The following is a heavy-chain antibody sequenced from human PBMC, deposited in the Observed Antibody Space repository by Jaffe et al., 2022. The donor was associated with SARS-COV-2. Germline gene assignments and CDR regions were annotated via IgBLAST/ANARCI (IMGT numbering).Heavy chain of an antibody. CDR1: GGSVSNSNYY. CDR3: ARLPPATVTFDY. J-gene: IGHJ4*02. D-gene: IGHD4-17*01. Sequence: QVQLQESGPGLVKPSETLSLTCTVSGGSVSNSNYYWSWIRQPPGKGLEWIGYIYYSGSTNHNPSLKSRVTMTLDTSKNQFSLKLSSVTAADTAVYFCARLPPATVTFDYWGQGTLVTVSS. CDR2: IYYSGST. V-gene: IGHV4-61*01.